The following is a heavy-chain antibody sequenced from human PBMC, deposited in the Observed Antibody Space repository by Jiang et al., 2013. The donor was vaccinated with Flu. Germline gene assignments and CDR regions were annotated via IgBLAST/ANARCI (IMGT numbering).Heavy chain of an antibody. Sequence: GSGLVKPSGTLSLTCAVSGGSISSSDWWSWVRQPPEKGLEWIGEMHHSGTANYNPSLRSRVTISVDKSNNLFSLKLASVTAADTAVYFCARALKGGGIFGNGYYYNWVDPWGQGTLVTVSS. CDR2: MHHSGTA. V-gene: IGHV4-4*02. CDR1: GGSISSSDW. CDR3: ARALKGGGIFGNGYYYNWVDP. D-gene: IGHD3-3*01. J-gene: IGHJ5*02.